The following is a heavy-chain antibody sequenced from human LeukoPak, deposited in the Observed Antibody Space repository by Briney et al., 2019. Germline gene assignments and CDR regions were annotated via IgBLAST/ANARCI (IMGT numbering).Heavy chain of an antibody. CDR3: ARNGGNSDFDY. J-gene: IGHJ4*02. Sequence: TAGGSLRLSCAASGFTFSSYAMSWVRQAPGKGLEWIGEIYHSGATNYNPSLKSRVTMLLDKSKNQFSLNLNSVTAADTAVYYCARNGGNSDFDYWGQGTLVTVSS. CDR2: IYHSGAT. CDR1: GFTFSSYAM. V-gene: IGHV4-4*02. D-gene: IGHD4-23*01.